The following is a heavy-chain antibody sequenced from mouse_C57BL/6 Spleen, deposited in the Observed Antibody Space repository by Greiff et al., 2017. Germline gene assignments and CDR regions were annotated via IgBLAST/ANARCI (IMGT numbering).Heavy chain of an antibody. D-gene: IGHD1-1*01. CDR1: GFTFSSYG. CDR3: ARHSDGSSYEWFAY. J-gene: IGHJ3*01. CDR2: ISSGGSYT. V-gene: IGHV5-6*01. Sequence: EVMLVESGGDLVKPGGSLKLSCAASGFTFSSYGMSWVRQTPDTRLEWVATISSGGSYTYYPDSVKGRFTIPRHNAKNTLYLQMSSLKSEDTAMDYGARHSDGSSYEWFAYWGQGTLVTVSA.